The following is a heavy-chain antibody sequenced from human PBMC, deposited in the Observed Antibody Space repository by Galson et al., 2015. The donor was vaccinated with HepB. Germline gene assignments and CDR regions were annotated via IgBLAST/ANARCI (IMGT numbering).Heavy chain of an antibody. Sequence: SVKVSCKASGYTFTSYGISWVRQAPGQGLEWMGWISAYNGNTNYAQKLQGRVTMTTDTSTSTAYMELGSLRSDDTAVYYCAREPNKGVPAANAWFDPWGQGTLVTVSS. CDR3: AREPNKGVPAANAWFDP. J-gene: IGHJ5*02. D-gene: IGHD2-2*01. CDR1: GYTFTSYG. V-gene: IGHV1-18*01. CDR2: ISAYNGNT.